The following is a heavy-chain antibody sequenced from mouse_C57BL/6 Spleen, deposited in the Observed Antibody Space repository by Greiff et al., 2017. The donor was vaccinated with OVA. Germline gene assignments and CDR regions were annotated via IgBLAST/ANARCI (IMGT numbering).Heavy chain of an antibody. CDR1: GYTFTDYN. Sequence: VQLQQSGPELVKPGASVKMSCKASGYTFTDYNMHWVKQSHGKSLEWIGYINPNNGGTSYNQTFKGKATMTVDKSSSTDYMESRSLTAEDSAAYDSARYHLDGAWFAYWGQGTLVTVSA. CDR3: ARYHLDGAWFAY. CDR2: INPNNGGT. V-gene: IGHV1-22*01. D-gene: IGHD2-3*01. J-gene: IGHJ3*01.